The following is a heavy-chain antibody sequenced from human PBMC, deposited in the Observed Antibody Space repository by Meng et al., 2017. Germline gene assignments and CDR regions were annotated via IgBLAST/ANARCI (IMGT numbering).Heavy chain of an antibody. D-gene: IGHD5-12*01. J-gene: IGHJ3*02. V-gene: IGHV4-34*01. CDR1: GGSFSGYY. Sequence: SETLSLTCAVHGGSFSGYYWSWIRQPPGKGLEWIGEINHSGSTNYNPSLKSRITISVDTSKNQSFLKLSPVTAADTDVYYCARVPYSGYDPEAIDIWGQGTMVTVSS. CDR3: ARVPYSGYDPEAIDI. CDR2: INHSGST.